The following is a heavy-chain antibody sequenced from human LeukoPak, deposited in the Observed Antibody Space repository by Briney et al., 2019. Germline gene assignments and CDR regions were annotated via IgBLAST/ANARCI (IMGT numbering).Heavy chain of an antibody. V-gene: IGHV4-59*01. CDR1: GGSISSYY. J-gene: IGHJ4*02. CDR3: AREQKEIDY. Sequence: TSETLSLTCTVSGGSISSYYWSWIRQPPGKGLEWIGYIYYSGSTNYNPSLKSRVPISVDTSKNQFSLKLSSVTAADTAVYYCAREQKEIDYWGQGTLVTVSS. CDR2: IYYSGST.